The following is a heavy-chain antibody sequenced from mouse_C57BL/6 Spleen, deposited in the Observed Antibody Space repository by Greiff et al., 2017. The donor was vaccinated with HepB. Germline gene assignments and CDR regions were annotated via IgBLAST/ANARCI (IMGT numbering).Heavy chain of an antibody. CDR2: ISSGGSYT. CDR1: GFTFSSYG. D-gene: IGHD4-1*01. CDR3: ARLTGTNYYAMDY. Sequence: EVMLVESGGDLVKPGGSLKLSCAASGFTFSSYGMSWVRQTPDKRLEWVATISSGGSYTYYPDSVKGRFTISRDNAKNTLYLQMSSLKSEDTAMYYCARLTGTNYYAMDYWGQGTSVTVSS. J-gene: IGHJ4*01. V-gene: IGHV5-6*01.